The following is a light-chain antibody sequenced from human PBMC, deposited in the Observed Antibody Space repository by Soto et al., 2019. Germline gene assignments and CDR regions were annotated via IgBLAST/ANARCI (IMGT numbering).Light chain of an antibody. V-gene: IGKV1-9*01. CDR2: AAS. CDR3: QQLNSYPLT. CDR1: QGIRSY. Sequence: IQLTQSPSSLSASVGDRVTITCRASQGIRSYLAWYQQKPGKAPKLLIYAASTLQSGVPSRFSGSGSGTDFTLTISSLQPADFATYYCQQLNSYPLTFGGGTKVEIK. J-gene: IGKJ4*01.